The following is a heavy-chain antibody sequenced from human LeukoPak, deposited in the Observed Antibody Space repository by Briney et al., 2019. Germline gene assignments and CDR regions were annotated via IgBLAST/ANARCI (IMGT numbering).Heavy chain of an antibody. CDR3: VRDDSSHFDY. D-gene: IGHD6-13*01. CDR2: INSDGSST. V-gene: IGHV3-74*01. J-gene: IGHJ4*02. Sequence: GGSLRLSCAASGFTFSSYWMHWVRHAPGKGLMWVSRINSDGSSTSYADSVKGRFTISRDNAKNTLYLQMNSLRAEDTAVYYCVRDDSSHFDYWGQGALVTVSS. CDR1: GFTFSSYW.